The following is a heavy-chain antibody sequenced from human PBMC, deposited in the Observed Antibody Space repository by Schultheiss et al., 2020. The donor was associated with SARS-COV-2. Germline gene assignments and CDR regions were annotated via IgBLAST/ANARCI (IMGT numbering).Heavy chain of an antibody. CDR3: ARGVLSGKRSVVVIAIRRGWFDP. D-gene: IGHD2-21*01. Sequence: SETLSLTCAVSGYSISSGYYWGWIRQPPGKGLEWVASIYHSGSTYYNPSLKSRVTISVDTSKNQFSLKLSSVTAADTAVYYCARGVLSGKRSVVVIAIRRGWFDPWGQGTLVTVSS. CDR2: IYHSGST. V-gene: IGHV4-38-2*01. J-gene: IGHJ5*02. CDR1: GYSISSGYY.